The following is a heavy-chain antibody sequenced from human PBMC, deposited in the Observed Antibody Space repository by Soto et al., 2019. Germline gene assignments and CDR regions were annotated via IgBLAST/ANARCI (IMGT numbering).Heavy chain of an antibody. CDR3: ARGRYSSRWFDY. Sequence: SETMSLTWAVDGGSCSGYYWSWIRQPPGKGLEWIGEINHSGSTNYNPSLKSRVTISVDTSKNQFSLKLSSVTAADTAVYYCARGRYSSRWFDYWGQGTLVTVSS. CDR1: GGSCSGYY. D-gene: IGHD6-13*01. J-gene: IGHJ4*02. V-gene: IGHV4-34*01. CDR2: INHSGST.